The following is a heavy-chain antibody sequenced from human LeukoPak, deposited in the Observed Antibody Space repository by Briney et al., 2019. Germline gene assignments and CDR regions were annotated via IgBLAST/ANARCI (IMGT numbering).Heavy chain of an antibody. Sequence: GESLKISCKGSGYSFTSYWIGWVRQMPGKGLEWMGIIYPGDSDTRYSPSFQGQVTISADKSISTAYLQWSSLKASDTAMYYCARSPLGDYVWGSSFDPWGQGTLVTVSS. CDR3: ARSPLGDYVWGSSFDP. CDR1: GYSFTSYW. CDR2: IYPGDSDT. J-gene: IGHJ5*02. V-gene: IGHV5-51*01. D-gene: IGHD3-16*01.